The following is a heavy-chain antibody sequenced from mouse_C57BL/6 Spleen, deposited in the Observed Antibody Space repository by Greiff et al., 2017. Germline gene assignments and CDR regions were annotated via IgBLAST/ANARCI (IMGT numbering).Heavy chain of an antibody. CDR3: ARPDYYGSSYLYWYFDV. CDR1: GFTFSDYG. J-gene: IGHJ1*03. V-gene: IGHV5-17*01. D-gene: IGHD1-1*01. CDR2: ISSGSSTI. Sequence: DVMLVESGGGLVKPGGSLKLSCAASGFTFSDYGMHWVRQAPEKGLEWVAYISSGSSTIYYADTVKGRFTISRDNAKNTLFLQMTSLRSEDTAMFYCARPDYYGSSYLYWYFDVWGTGTTVTGSS.